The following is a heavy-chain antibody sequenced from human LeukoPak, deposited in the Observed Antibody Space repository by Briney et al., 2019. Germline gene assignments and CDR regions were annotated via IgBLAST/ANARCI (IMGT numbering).Heavy chain of an antibody. V-gene: IGHV3-21*01. Sequence: TGGSLRLSCAASGFTFRTYTMNWVRQAPGKGLEWVSTISPSSNYIFYADSLQGRFTISRDNAKNPLYLQMNSLRAEDTAVYYCASIGDPFDYWGQGALVTVFS. D-gene: IGHD4-17*01. CDR1: GFTFRTYT. J-gene: IGHJ4*02. CDR2: ISPSSNYI. CDR3: ASIGDPFDY.